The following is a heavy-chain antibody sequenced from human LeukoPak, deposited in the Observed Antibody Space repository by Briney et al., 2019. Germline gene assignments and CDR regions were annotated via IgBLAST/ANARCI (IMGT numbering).Heavy chain of an antibody. Sequence: GGSLRLSCAASGFTFSSYAMSWVRQAPGEGLEWVSAISGSGGSTYYADSVKGRFTISRDNSKNTLCLQMNSLRAEDTAVYYCAKETRQQLVRGYFDYWGQGTLVTVSS. CDR3: AKETRQQLVRGYFDY. CDR1: GFTFSSYA. CDR2: ISGSGGST. D-gene: IGHD6-13*01. V-gene: IGHV3-23*01. J-gene: IGHJ4*02.